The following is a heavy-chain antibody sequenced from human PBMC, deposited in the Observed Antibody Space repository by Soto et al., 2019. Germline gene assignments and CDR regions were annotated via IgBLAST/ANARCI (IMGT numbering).Heavy chain of an antibody. CDR1: GFTFSSYS. V-gene: IGHV3-21*01. CDR2: ISSSSGYI. J-gene: IGHJ4*02. Sequence: GGSLRLSCAASGFTFSSYSMNWVRQAPGKGLEWVSSISSSSGYIYYADSVKGRFTISRDNAKNSLYLQMNSLRAEDTAVYYCTQLGYCSGGSCRNAGYWGQGTLVTVSS. CDR3: TQLGYCSGGSCRNAGY. D-gene: IGHD2-15*01.